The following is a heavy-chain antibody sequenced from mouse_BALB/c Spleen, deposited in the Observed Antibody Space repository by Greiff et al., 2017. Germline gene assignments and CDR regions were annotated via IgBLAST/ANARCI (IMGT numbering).Heavy chain of an antibody. D-gene: IGHD2-10*02. CDR1: GYSFTGYF. CDR2: INPYNGDT. Sequence: EVQLVESGPELVKPGASVKISCKASGYSFTGYFMNWVMQSHGKSLEWIGRINPYNGDTFYNQKFKGKATLTVDKSSSTAHMELRSLASEDSAVYYCARRGEYAGYFDYWGQGTTLTVSS. J-gene: IGHJ2*01. CDR3: ARRGEYAGYFDY. V-gene: IGHV1-20*02.